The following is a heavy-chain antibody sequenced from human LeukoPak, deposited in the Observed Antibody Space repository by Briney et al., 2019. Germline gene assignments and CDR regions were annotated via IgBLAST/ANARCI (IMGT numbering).Heavy chain of an antibody. CDR2: ISGSGARI. V-gene: IGHV3-23*01. CDR1: GFSVNNNY. J-gene: IGHJ6*03. CDR3: AKPGPAADSYYYYMDV. Sequence: GGSLRLSCAASGFSVNNNYMSWVRQAPGKGLEWVSVISGSGARIYYADSVKGRFTISRDNSKNTLSLQMNSLRAEDTAVYYCAKPGPAADSYYYYMDVWGKGTTVTVSS. D-gene: IGHD2-2*01.